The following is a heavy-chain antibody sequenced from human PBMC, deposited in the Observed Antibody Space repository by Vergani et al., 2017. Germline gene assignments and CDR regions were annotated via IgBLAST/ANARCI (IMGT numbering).Heavy chain of an antibody. J-gene: IGHJ3*02. D-gene: IGHD3-16*01. V-gene: IGHV4-38-2*02. CDR2: VFHSGSA. Sequence: QVQLQESAPGLVKPSGTLSLTSSVSGYSISRGYYWGWIRQPPGKGLEWIATVFHSGSAYYNPSLRRRVTLSVETSKNPFSLWLTTLTAADTAVYYCARQLWVSQGVGAFETWGRGTEVSVSS. CDR1: GYSISRGYY. CDR3: ARQLWVSQGVGAFET.